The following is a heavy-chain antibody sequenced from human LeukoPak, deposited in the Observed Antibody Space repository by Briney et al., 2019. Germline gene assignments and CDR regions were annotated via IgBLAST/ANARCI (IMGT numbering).Heavy chain of an antibody. Sequence: PSQTLSLTCTVSGGSISSGGYYWSWLRQHPGKGLEWIGYIYYSGSTYYNPSLKSRVTISVDTSKNQFSLKLSSVTAADTAVYYCARARFGELFLYYFDYWGQGTLVTVSS. CDR3: ARARFGELFLYYFDY. V-gene: IGHV4-31*03. J-gene: IGHJ4*02. D-gene: IGHD3-10*01. CDR2: IYYSGST. CDR1: GGSISSGGYY.